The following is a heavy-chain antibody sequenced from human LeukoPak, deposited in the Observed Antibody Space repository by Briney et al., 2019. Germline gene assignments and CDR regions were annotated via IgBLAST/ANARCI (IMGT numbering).Heavy chain of an antibody. V-gene: IGHV3-23*01. CDR1: GFTFSSYA. Sequence: PGGSLRLSCAASGFTFSSYAMSWVRQAPGKGLEWVSAISGSGGSTYYADSVKGRFTISRDNSKNTLYLQMNSLGAEDTAVYYCARRAGAYSHPYDYWGQGTLVTVSS. D-gene: IGHD4/OR15-4a*01. CDR2: ISGSGGST. J-gene: IGHJ4*02. CDR3: ARRAGAYSHPYDY.